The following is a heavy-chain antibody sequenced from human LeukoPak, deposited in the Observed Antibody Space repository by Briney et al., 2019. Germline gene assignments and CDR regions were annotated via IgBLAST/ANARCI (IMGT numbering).Heavy chain of an antibody. J-gene: IGHJ4*02. D-gene: IGHD6-6*01. Sequence: SGGSLRLSWAASGFTFSTYAMSWVRQAPRKGLEWVSSISASGGATYYVDSVKGRFTISRDNSKNTLYLQMNSLRAEDTAVYYCAKASIAEYYFDCWGQGTLVTVSS. CDR1: GFTFSTYA. V-gene: IGHV3-23*01. CDR2: ISASGGAT. CDR3: AKASIAEYYFDC.